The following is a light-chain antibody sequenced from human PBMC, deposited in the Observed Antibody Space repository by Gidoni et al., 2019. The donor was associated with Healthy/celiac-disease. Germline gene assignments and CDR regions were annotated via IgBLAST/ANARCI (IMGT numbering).Light chain of an antibody. J-gene: IGKJ3*01. V-gene: IGKV1-39*01. CDR3: QQSYSTPLFT. CDR2: AAS. CDR1: QSISSY. Sequence: DIQMTQSPSSLSASVGARVTITCRASQSISSYLNWYQQKPGKAPKLLIYAASSLQSGGPSRCSGSGSGTDFTLTISSLQPEDFATDYCQQSYSTPLFTFXPXTKVDIK.